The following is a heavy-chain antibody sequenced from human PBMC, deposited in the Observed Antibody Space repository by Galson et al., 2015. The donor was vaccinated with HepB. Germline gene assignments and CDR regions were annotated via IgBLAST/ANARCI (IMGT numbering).Heavy chain of an antibody. CDR1: GDNVSSNSAA. CDR3: ARGAFSGSYYYFQH. D-gene: IGHD1-26*01. Sequence: CAISGDNVSSNSAAWNWIRQSPSRGLEWLGRTYSRSKWYNDYAVSVKSRITINPDTSKNQFSLQLNSVTPEDTAVYYCARGAFSGSYYYFQHWGQGTLVTVSS. V-gene: IGHV6-1*01. J-gene: IGHJ1*01. CDR2: TYSRSKWYN.